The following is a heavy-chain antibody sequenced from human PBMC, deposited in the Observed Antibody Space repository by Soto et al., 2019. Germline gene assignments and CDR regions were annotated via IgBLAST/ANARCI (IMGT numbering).Heavy chain of an antibody. D-gene: IGHD1-7*01. CDR2: TYYKSKWYN. Sequence: PSQTLSLTCAISXDSVSRNSATWNWLRQSPSRGLEWLGRTYYKSKWYNDYAVSVKSRITINADTSRNQFSLQLNSVTPEDTAVYYCARVRYNWNYNSHYYMDVWGKGTTVTVSS. V-gene: IGHV6-1*01. CDR1: XDSVSRNSAT. CDR3: ARVRYNWNYNSHYYMDV. J-gene: IGHJ6*03.